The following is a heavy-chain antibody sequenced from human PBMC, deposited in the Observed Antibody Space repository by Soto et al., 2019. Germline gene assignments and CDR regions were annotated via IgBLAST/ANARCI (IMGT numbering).Heavy chain of an antibody. CDR3: ARAGGLGAVAVDY. Sequence: SETLSLTCTVSGGSISSSNYYWGWIRQPPGKGLEWVGSFYFGGSTYYNPSLMSRVIVSVDTSKNQFSLTVNSVTAADTAVYYCARAGGLGAVAVDYWGQGTLVTVSS. V-gene: IGHV4-39*07. CDR2: FYFGGST. D-gene: IGHD6-19*01. CDR1: GGSISSSNYY. J-gene: IGHJ4*02.